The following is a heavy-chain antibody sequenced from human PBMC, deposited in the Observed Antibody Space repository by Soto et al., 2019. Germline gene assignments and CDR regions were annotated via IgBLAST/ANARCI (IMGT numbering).Heavy chain of an antibody. J-gene: IGHJ4*02. CDR2: ISSSGSTI. Sequence: QVQLVESGGGLVKPGGSLRLSCAASGFTFSDYYMSWIRQAPGKGLERVSYISSSGSTIYYADSVKGRFTISRDNAKNSLYLQMNSLRAEDRAVYCCARDFDSGHDIRSPIDYWGRGTLVTVSS. V-gene: IGHV3-11*01. CDR3: ARDFDSGHDIRSPIDY. D-gene: IGHD5-12*01. CDR1: GFTFSDYY.